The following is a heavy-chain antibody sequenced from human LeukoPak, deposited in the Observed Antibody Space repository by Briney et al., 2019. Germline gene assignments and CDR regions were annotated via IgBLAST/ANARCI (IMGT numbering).Heavy chain of an antibody. D-gene: IGHD3-9*01. CDR3: ARRTRYFDWLSTRYYFDY. J-gene: IGHJ4*02. V-gene: IGHV4-4*02. CDR1: GGSISSSNW. Sequence: PSGTLSLTCAVSGGSISSSNWWSWVRQPPGKGLEWIGEIYHSGSTNYNPSLKSRVTISVDTSKNQFSLKLSSVTAADTAVYYCARRTRYFDWLSTRYYFDYWGQGTLVTVSS. CDR2: IYHSGST.